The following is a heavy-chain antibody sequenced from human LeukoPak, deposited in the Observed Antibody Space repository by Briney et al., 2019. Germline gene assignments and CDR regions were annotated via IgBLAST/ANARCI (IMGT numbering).Heavy chain of an antibody. Sequence: GGSLRLSCVASGFTFSNYGMSWVRQAPGKGLESVSRISFSGVNTYYADSVRGRFTISRDKSKNTLYLQMNSLRAEDTAVYYCAKGGYDYAEYVDYWGQGTLVTVSS. CDR3: AKGGYDYAEYVDY. CDR1: GFTFSNYG. D-gene: IGHD4-17*01. CDR2: ISFSGVNT. J-gene: IGHJ4*02. V-gene: IGHV3-23*01.